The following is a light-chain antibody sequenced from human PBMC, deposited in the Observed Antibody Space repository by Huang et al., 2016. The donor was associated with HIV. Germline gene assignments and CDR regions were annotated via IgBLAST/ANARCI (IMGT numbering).Light chain of an antibody. CDR3: QQRSSGVT. CDR1: QSVGNY. Sequence: IVLTQSPATLSWYPGERVTLSCRARQSVGNYIAWYQQHPGQSPKLRIYDTSNRATGTPVRFSGSGSGTDFTLTISSLESEDFAVYYCQQRSSGVTFGGGTKVQVK. CDR2: DTS. J-gene: IGKJ4*01. V-gene: IGKV3-11*01.